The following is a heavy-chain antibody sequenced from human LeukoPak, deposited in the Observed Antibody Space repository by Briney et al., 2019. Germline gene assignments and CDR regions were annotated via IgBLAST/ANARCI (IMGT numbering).Heavy chain of an antibody. CDR3: ARDSSYYDSSGPPEYFQP. V-gene: IGHV1-2*02. Sequence: VASVKVSCKASGYTFSGYYMHWVRQAPGQGLEWMGWINPNSGGTNYAQKFQGRVTMTRDTSISTAYMELSRLRSDDTAVYYCARDSSYYDSSGPPEYFQPWGQGTLVTVSS. CDR1: GYTFSGYY. CDR2: INPNSGGT. D-gene: IGHD3-22*01. J-gene: IGHJ1*01.